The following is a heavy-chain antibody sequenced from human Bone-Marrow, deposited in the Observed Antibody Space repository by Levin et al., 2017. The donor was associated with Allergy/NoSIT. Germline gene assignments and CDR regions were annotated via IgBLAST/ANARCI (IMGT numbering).Heavy chain of an antibody. D-gene: IGHD2-21*01. Sequence: ASVKVSCRASGYSFTGYDVHWVRQAPGQGLEWMGWIDPNNDDTRFAQEFQGRLSMTRDTSSSTAYMELTSLRSDDTAVYYCALGTFGDPFAYWGQGSLVTVSS. CDR1: GYSFTGYD. CDR3: ALGTFGDPFAY. J-gene: IGHJ4*02. CDR2: IDPNNDDT. V-gene: IGHV1-2*02.